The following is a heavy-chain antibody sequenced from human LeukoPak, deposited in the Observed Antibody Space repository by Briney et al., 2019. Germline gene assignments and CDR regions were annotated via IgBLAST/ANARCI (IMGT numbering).Heavy chain of an antibody. J-gene: IGHJ4*02. D-gene: IGHD1-1*01. CDR2: IWNDGSNE. CDR3: ARDLGNGPFAY. V-gene: IGHV3-33*01. Sequence: GGSLRLSCAASGFTFSNSGMHWVRQAPGKGLEWVALIWNDGSNENYVDSVKGRFTISRDNSKNTLYLQMNSLRAEDTAVYYCARDLGNGPFAYWGQGTPVTVSS. CDR1: GFTFSNSG.